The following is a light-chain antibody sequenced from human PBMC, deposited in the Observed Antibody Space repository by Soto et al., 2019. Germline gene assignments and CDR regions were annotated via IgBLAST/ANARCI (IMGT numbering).Light chain of an antibody. J-gene: IGKJ3*01. CDR1: QSVSSY. Sequence: EIVLTQSPATLSLSPGERATLSCRASQSVSSYLAWYHQKPGQDPRLLIYDASNRATGIPARFSGSGSGTAFTLTISSLEPEDFAVYYCQQRSSWPPFTFGAGTKVDIK. CDR2: DAS. CDR3: QQRSSWPPFT. V-gene: IGKV3-11*01.